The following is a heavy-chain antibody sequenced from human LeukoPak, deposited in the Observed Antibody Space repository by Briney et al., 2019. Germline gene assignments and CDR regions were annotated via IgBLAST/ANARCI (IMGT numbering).Heavy chain of an antibody. Sequence: SETLSLTCTVSGGSISSYYWSWIRQPPGKGLEWIGYIHYSGSTNYIPSLKSRVTMSVDTSKNQFSLNLSSVTAADTAVYYCATLPYGSERAFDIWGQGTMVTVSS. CDR3: ATLPYGSERAFDI. J-gene: IGHJ3*02. CDR2: IHYSGST. D-gene: IGHD3-10*01. V-gene: IGHV4-59*01. CDR1: GGSISSYY.